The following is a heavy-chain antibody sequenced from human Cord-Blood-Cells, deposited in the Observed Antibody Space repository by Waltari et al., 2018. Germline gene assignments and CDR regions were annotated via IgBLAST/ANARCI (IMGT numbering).Heavy chain of an antibody. CDR2: TYYRSKWYN. CDR1: GDSVSSTSPA. D-gene: IGHD6-6*01. J-gene: IGHJ4*02. CDR3: ARGLRVAAHLTLDY. V-gene: IGHV6-1*01. Sequence: QVQLQQSGPGLVKPSQTLSLTCAISGDSVSSTSPAWNWLRQSPSRGLEWLGRTYYRSKWYNDYAVSVKSRITINPDTSKNQFSLQLNSVTPEDTAVYYCARGLRVAAHLTLDYWGQGTLVTVSS.